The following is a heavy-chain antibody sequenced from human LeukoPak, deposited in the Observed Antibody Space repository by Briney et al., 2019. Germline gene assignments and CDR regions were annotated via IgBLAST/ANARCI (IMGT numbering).Heavy chain of an antibody. CDR2: TYYRSKWYN. V-gene: IGHV6-1*01. CDR1: GDSVSSNSAA. D-gene: IGHD5-12*01. J-gene: IGHJ6*02. Sequence: SQTLSLTCAISGDSVSSNSAAWNWIRQSPSRGLEWLGRTYYRSKWYNDYAVSVKSRITINPDTSKNRFSLQLNSVTPEDTAVHYCARDPEMATNRRGYYYYYGMDVWGQGTTVTVSS. CDR3: ARDPEMATNRRGYYYYYGMDV.